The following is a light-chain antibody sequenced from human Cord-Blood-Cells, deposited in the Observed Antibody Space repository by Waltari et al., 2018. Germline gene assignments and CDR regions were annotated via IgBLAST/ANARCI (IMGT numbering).Light chain of an antibody. CDR2: AAS. Sequence: AIQLTQSPSSLSASVGDRVTITCRASQGISSALACYQQKPGKAPKLLIYAASSLESWVPSRFSGSGSGTEFTLTISSLQPGDFATYDCQQFNNYLITFGQGTRLEMK. V-gene: IGKV1-13*01. CDR3: QQFNNYLIT. CDR1: QGISSA. J-gene: IGKJ5*01.